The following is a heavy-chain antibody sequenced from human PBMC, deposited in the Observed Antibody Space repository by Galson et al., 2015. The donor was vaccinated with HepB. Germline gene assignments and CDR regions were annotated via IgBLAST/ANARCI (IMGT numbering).Heavy chain of an antibody. CDR1: GFIFSSSA. CDR3: ARPKWATVIAFDI. V-gene: IGHV3-23*01. J-gene: IGHJ3*02. Sequence: SLRLSCAASGFIFSSSAMSWVRQAPGKGLEWVSGIGGSGITTYYADSVKGRLTISRDNSKNTLYLQMNSLRAEDTAVYYCARPKWATVIAFDIWGQGTMVTVSS. CDR2: IGGSGITT. D-gene: IGHD4-17*01.